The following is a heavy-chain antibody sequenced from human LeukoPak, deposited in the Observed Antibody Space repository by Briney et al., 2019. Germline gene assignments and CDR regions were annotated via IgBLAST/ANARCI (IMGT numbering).Heavy chain of an antibody. D-gene: IGHD3-3*02. CDR3: ARATTIFGVDN. CDR2: INHSGST. Sequence: SETLSLTCAVYGGSSSGYYWSWIRQPPGKGLEWIGEINHSGSTNYNPSLKSRVTLSVDTSKNQFSLKLSSVTAADTAVYYCARATTIFGVDNWGQGTLVTVSS. CDR1: GGSSSGYY. V-gene: IGHV4-34*01. J-gene: IGHJ4*02.